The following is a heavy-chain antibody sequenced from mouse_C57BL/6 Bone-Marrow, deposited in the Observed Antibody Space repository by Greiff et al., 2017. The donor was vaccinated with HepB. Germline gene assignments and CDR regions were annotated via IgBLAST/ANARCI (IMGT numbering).Heavy chain of an antibody. CDR3: VRHRPYFDV. Sequence: EADGGLVQPKGSLKLSCAASGFSFNTYAMNWVRQAPGKGLEWVARIRSKSNNYATYYADSVKDRFTISRDDSESMLYLQMNNLKTEDTAMYYCVRHRPYFDVWGTGTTVTVSS. J-gene: IGHJ1*03. V-gene: IGHV10-1*01. CDR2: IRSKSNNYAT. CDR1: GFSFNTYA.